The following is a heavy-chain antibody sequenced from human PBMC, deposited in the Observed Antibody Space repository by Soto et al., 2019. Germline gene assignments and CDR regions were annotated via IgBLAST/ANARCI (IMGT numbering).Heavy chain of an antibody. Sequence: ASVKVSCKASGYTFTGHYIHWVRQAPGQGPEWMGEIGPASGDTRYAQKFQGRVTMTRDTSITTAYMELNNLSPDDTAVYYCGRGRSGQLVVFYWGQGTPVTVSS. CDR1: GYTFTGHY. D-gene: IGHD3-10*01. J-gene: IGHJ4*02. CDR3: GRGRSGQLVVFY. CDR2: IGPASGDT. V-gene: IGHV1-2*02.